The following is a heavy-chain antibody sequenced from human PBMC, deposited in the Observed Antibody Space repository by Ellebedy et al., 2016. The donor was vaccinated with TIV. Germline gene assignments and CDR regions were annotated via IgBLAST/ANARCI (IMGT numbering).Heavy chain of an antibody. CDR3: ARRNGVSGFDY. Sequence: GGSLRLSCKGSGYSFTIYWIGWVRQMPGKGLEWMGIIYPGDSDTRDSPSFQGQVTISADKSISTAYLQWSSLKASDTAMYYCARRNGVSGFDYWGQGTLVTVSS. CDR1: GYSFTIYW. V-gene: IGHV5-51*01. J-gene: IGHJ4*02. CDR2: IYPGDSDT. D-gene: IGHD2-8*01.